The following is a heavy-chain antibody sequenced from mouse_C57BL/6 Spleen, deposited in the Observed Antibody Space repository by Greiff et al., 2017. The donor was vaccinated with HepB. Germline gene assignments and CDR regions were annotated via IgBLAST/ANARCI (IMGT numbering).Heavy chain of an antibody. D-gene: IGHD1-2*01. CDR2: ISSGGDYI. J-gene: IGHJ1*03. Sequence: EVKLVESGEGLVKPGGSLKLSCAASGFTFSSYAMSWVRQTPEKRLEWVAYISSGGDYIYYADTVKGRFTISRDTARNTQYLQMSSLKTEDTDMYYCTREDLTTAYWYFDVWGTGTTVTVSS. CDR3: TREDLTTAYWYFDV. CDR1: GFTFSSYA. V-gene: IGHV5-9-1*02.